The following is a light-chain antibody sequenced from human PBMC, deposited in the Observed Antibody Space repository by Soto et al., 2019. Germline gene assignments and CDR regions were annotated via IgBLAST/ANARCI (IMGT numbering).Light chain of an antibody. Sequence: IVFTQSPATLSLSPGERATLSWRASQSVSSYSAGYQQKPGQAPRLLIYDASNRATGSPARCSGSGSGTDFTPTISSLQYEDAAVYYCQQYNSWPLTFGGGTKVDI. CDR3: QQYNSWPLT. V-gene: IGKV3-11*01. CDR1: QSVSSY. CDR2: DAS. J-gene: IGKJ4*01.